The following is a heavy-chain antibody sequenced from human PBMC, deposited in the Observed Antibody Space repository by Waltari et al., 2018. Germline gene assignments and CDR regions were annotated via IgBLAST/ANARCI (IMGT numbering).Heavy chain of an antibody. J-gene: IGHJ4*02. CDR1: GFNFSSFS. Sequence: EVHLVQSGGGLVQPGGSLRLSCSASGFNFSSFSMDWFRPAPGKGLEGVAYISSSSSTVYYADSVKGRFTISRDNAKNSLYLQMNSLRAEDTAVYYCAREYYTHFDYWGQGTLVTVSS. CDR3: AREYYTHFDY. D-gene: IGHD3-10*01. V-gene: IGHV3-48*01. CDR2: ISSSSSTV.